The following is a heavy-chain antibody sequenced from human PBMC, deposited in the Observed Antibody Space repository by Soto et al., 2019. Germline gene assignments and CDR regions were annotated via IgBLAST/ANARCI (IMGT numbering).Heavy chain of an antibody. V-gene: IGHV3-23*01. CDR2: ISGSGGDT. CDR1: GFTFTSYA. CDR3: AKHDFWTLYNTGLDS. Sequence: EVHLLESGGGLVQPGWSLRLSCSASGFTFTSYAMSWVRQAPGKGLEWVSGISGSGGDTKSADSVKGRFTISRDNFKNMLYLQMNSLRAEDTAVYYCAKHDFWTLYNTGLDSWGQGTLVTVSS. J-gene: IGHJ4*02. D-gene: IGHD3-3*01.